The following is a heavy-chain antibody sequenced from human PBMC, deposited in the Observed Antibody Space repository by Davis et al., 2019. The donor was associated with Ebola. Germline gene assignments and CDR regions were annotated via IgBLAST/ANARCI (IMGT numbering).Heavy chain of an antibody. D-gene: IGHD3-10*01. CDR3: AKSPLTMVQGVISLAAFDI. Sequence: PGGSLTLSCAASGFTVSSNYMSWVRQAPGKGLEWVSGISGSGGSTYYADSVKGRFTISRDNSKNTLYLQMNSLRAEDTAVYYCAKSPLTMVQGVISLAAFDIWGQGTMVTVSS. CDR2: ISGSGGST. V-gene: IGHV3-23*01. J-gene: IGHJ3*02. CDR1: GFTVSSNY.